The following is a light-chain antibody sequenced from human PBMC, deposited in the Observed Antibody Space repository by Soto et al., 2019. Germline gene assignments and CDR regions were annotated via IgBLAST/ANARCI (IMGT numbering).Light chain of an antibody. CDR3: QTWGTGIVI. J-gene: IGLJ2*01. CDR1: SGHSNYA. CDR2: LNRDGSH. V-gene: IGLV4-69*01. Sequence: QSVLTQSPSASASLGASVKLTCTLSSGHSNYAIAWHQQQPEKGPRYLMKLNRDGSHSKGDGIPNRFSGSSSGAERYLTISSLQYEEEADYYCQTWGTGIVIFGGGTKLTVL.